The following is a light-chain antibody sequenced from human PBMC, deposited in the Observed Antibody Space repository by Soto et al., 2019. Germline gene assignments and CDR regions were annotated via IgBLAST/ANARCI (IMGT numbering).Light chain of an antibody. Sequence: QSALTQPRSASGSPGQSVTISCTGTSSDVGGYNYVSWYQQHPGKAPKLMIYEVSKRPSGVPDRFSGSKSGNTASLTVSGLQAEDEADYYCSSYAGSNNLVVFGGGTKVTVL. CDR2: EVS. J-gene: IGLJ2*01. CDR3: SSYAGSNNLVV. CDR1: SSDVGGYNY. V-gene: IGLV2-8*01.